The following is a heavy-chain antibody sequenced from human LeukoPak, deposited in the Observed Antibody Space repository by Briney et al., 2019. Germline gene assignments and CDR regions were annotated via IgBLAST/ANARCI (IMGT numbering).Heavy chain of an antibody. J-gene: IGHJ4*02. CDR3: ANEIRPNDY. V-gene: IGHV3-23*01. D-gene: IGHD4-17*01. CDR1: GFTFSSYA. Sequence: GGSLRLSCAASGFTFSSYAMSWVRQAPGKGLEWVSAISISGDTTYYADAVKGRFTISRDNSKNTMYLQMNSLRAEDTAVYYCANEIRPNDYWGQGALVTVSS. CDR2: ISISGDTT.